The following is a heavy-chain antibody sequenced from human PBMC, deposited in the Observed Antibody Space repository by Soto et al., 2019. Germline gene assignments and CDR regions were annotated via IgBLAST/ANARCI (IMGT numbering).Heavy chain of an antibody. CDR1: GFTFDDYA. CDR3: AKAYSSSWPRYYFDY. Sequence: GGSLRLSCAASGFTFDDYAMHWVRQAPGKGLEWVSGISWNSGSIGYADSVKGRFTISRDNAKNSLYLQMNSLRAEDTALYYCAKAYSSSWPRYYFDYWGQGTLVTVSS. CDR2: ISWNSGSI. V-gene: IGHV3-9*01. D-gene: IGHD6-13*01. J-gene: IGHJ4*02.